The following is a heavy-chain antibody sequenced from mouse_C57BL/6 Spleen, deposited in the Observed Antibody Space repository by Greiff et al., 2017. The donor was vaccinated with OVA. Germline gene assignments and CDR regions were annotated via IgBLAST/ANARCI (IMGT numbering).Heavy chain of an antibody. CDR2: IYPGDGDT. V-gene: IGHV1-82*01. Sequence: QVQLQQSGPELVKPGASVKISCKASGYAFSSSWMNWVKQRPGKGLEWIGRIYPGDGDTNYNGKFKGKATLTADKSSSTAYMQLSSLTSEDSAVYFCAITGTEDYWGQGTTLTVSS. D-gene: IGHD4-1*01. CDR3: AITGTEDY. J-gene: IGHJ2*01. CDR1: GYAFSSSW.